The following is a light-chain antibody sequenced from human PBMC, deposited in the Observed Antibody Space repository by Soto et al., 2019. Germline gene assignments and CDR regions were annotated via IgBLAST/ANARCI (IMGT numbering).Light chain of an antibody. V-gene: IGKV3-20*01. CDR1: QSVSSSF. Sequence: EIVLTQSPGSLSLSPGERATLSCRASQSVSSSFFAWYPQRPGQAPRLLIYGASSRATGIPDRLSGSGSGTDVTLTISRLEPEDFAVYYCQQYASSVTFGQGTKVEIK. CDR2: GAS. CDR3: QQYASSVT. J-gene: IGKJ1*01.